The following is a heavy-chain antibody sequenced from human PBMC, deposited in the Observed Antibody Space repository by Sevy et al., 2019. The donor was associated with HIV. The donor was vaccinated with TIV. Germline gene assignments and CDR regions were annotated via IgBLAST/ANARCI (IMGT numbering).Heavy chain of an antibody. J-gene: IGHJ4*02. CDR1: GFTFSDYY. CDR2: ISSGTTYT. Sequence: GGSLRLSCAVSGFTFSDYYMSWIRQAPGKGLEWVSYISSGTTYTFYADSVKGRFTISRDNAQNSLFLQMNSLRAEDTAVYYCAGDRGNYGGQHFDYWGQGTLVTVSS. CDR3: AGDRGNYGGQHFDY. D-gene: IGHD3-10*01. V-gene: IGHV3-11*06.